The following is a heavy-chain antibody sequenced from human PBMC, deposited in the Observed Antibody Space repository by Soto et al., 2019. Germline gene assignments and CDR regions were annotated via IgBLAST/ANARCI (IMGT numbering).Heavy chain of an antibody. Sequence: ASETLSLTCTVSCGSTRSSSYYRGWVRQPPREGLEWIGSMCYTMTSYYAPTLRSRAVISFDXAKSHFSLRLSWVTAAERAVYYCTRHGRPDVAVVGVGGYNFVTWGQGALVTVSS. CDR2: MCYTMTS. CDR3: TRHGRPDVAVVGVGGYNFVT. D-gene: IGHD3-16*01. CDR1: CGSTRSSSYY. J-gene: IGHJ4*02. V-gene: IGHV4-39*01.